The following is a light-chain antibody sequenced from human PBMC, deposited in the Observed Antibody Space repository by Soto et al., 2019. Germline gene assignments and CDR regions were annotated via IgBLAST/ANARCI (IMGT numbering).Light chain of an antibody. J-gene: IGKJ1*01. CDR3: QQYGSSPPT. CDR1: QSVSNNY. Sequence: EIVLTQSPGTLSLSPGERATLSCSASQSVSNNYLAWYQQKPGQAPRLLIYGASNRATGIPDRFSGSGSGTDFTLTISRLEPEDFAVYFCQQYGSSPPTFSQGTKVDIK. CDR2: GAS. V-gene: IGKV3-20*01.